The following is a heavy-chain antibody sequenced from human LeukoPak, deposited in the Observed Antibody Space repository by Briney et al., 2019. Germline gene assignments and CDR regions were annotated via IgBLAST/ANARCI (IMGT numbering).Heavy chain of an antibody. V-gene: IGHV3-11*01. CDR2: ISSSGSTI. Sequence: GGSLRLSCAASGFTFSDYYMSWIRQAPGKGLEWVSYISSSGSTIYYADSVKGRFTISRDNAKNSLYLQMNSLRAEDTALYYCAKDRYDFWSGYPDAFDIWGQGTMVTVSS. J-gene: IGHJ3*02. CDR3: AKDRYDFWSGYPDAFDI. D-gene: IGHD3-3*01. CDR1: GFTFSDYY.